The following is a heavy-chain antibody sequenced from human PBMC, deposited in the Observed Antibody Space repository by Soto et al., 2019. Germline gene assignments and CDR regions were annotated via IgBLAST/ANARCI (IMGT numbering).Heavy chain of an antibody. V-gene: IGHV3-13*01. CDR1: GFTFSSYD. J-gene: IGHJ6*02. CDR3: ARDQGIRWELLGGTYYYYYYGMDV. Sequence: GGSLRLSCAASGFTFSSYDMHWVRQATGKGLEWVSAIGTAGDTYYPGSVKGRFTISRENAKNSLYLQMNSLRAEDTAVYYCARDQGIRWELLGGTYYYYYYGMDVWGQGTTVTVSS. D-gene: IGHD1-26*01. CDR2: IGTAGDT.